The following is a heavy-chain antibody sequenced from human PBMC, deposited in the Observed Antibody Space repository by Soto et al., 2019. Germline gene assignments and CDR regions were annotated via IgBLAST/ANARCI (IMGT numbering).Heavy chain of an antibody. D-gene: IGHD3-10*01. V-gene: IGHV3-23*01. CDR1: GLTFSSYV. CDR2: ISAGGSST. CDR3: AKEGALGLYYFDY. J-gene: IGHJ4*02. Sequence: GGSLRLSCAASGLTFSSYVMSWVRQAPGKGLEWVSTISAGGSSTYYADSVKGRFTISRDNSKNTLYLQMNSLRPEDTAVYYCAKEGALGLYYFDYWGQGTLVTVSS.